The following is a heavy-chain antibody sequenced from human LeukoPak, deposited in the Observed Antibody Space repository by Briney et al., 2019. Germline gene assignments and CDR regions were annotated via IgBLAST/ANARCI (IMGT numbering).Heavy chain of an antibody. CDR2: ISAYNGNT. D-gene: IGHD2/OR15-2a*01. CDR1: GYTFTSYG. J-gene: IGHJ4*02. Sequence: VASVKVSCKASGYTFTSYGISWVRQAPGQGLEWMGWISAYNGNTNYAQKLQGRVTMTTDTSTSTAYMELRSLRSDDTAEYYCASFFPPEGGFDYWGQGTLVTVSS. CDR3: ASFFPPEGGFDY. V-gene: IGHV1-18*01.